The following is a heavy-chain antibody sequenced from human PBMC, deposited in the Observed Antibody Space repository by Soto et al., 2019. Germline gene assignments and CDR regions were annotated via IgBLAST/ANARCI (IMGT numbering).Heavy chain of an antibody. J-gene: IGHJ3*02. CDR2: INPNSGDT. CDR1: GYIFTEYY. D-gene: IGHD2-15*01. CDR3: ATEKKRYSSSAGVDAFDI. Sequence: ASVKVSCKASGYIFTEYYIHWVRQAPGQGLEWMGWINPNSGDTRYAQKFQGRVTMTRDTSITTAHMELTRLSSDDTAVYYCATEKKRYSSSAGVDAFDIWGQGTTVTVSS. V-gene: IGHV1-2*02.